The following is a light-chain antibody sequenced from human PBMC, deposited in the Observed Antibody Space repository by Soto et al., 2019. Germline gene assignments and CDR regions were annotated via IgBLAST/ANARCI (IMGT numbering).Light chain of an antibody. V-gene: IGLV2-14*01. Sequence: QSALPQPASVSGSPGQSITISCTGTSSDVGSYNYVSWYQQHPGKAPKLMIYDVSNRPSGVSNRFSGSKSGNTASLTISGLQAEDEADFYCSSYTSSSTVVFGGGTKLTVL. CDR3: SSYTSSSTVV. CDR2: DVS. CDR1: SSDVGSYNY. J-gene: IGLJ2*01.